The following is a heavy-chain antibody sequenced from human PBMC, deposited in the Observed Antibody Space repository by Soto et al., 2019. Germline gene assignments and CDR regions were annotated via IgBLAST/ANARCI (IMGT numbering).Heavy chain of an antibody. J-gene: IGHJ4*02. CDR2: ITTGGEGS. V-gene: IGHV3-23*01. CDR1: GFTFSNYV. Sequence: GGSLRLSCAASGFTFSNYVVGWVRQAPGKGLEYVSTITTGGEGSVYADSVRGRFTISRDNSKNTLFLQMNSLTAEDTAMYYCAKKAAGTAPFDHWGQGTLVTVSS. D-gene: IGHD1-1*01. CDR3: AKKAAGTAPFDH.